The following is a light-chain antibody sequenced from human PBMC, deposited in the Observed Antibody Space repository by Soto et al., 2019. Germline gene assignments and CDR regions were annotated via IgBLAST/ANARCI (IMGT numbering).Light chain of an antibody. Sequence: DIQMTQSPSSLSASVGDRVTITCRASQGINNYLAWYQQKLGKVPKLLIYASSTLQSGVPSRFSGSGSGTYFPLTISSRQPEDVATYYCQYYNSAPFTFGPGTKVDIK. CDR1: QGINNY. V-gene: IGKV1-27*01. CDR3: QYYNSAPFT. CDR2: ASS. J-gene: IGKJ3*01.